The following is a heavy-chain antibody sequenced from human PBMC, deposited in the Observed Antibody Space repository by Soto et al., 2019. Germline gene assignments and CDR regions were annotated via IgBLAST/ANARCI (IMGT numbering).Heavy chain of an antibody. J-gene: IGHJ4*02. CDR2: INSQNGVT. D-gene: IGHD3-16*01. CDR1: GYTFTNYG. V-gene: IGHV1-18*01. Sequence: ASVKVSCKASGYTFTNYGISWVRQAPGQGLEWMGWINSQNGVTNNAQNFQDRVTMTTDTSSNTVYMELRSLRFDDTAVYYCARDRQNYGSLDYWGQGTLVTVSS. CDR3: ARDRQNYGSLDY.